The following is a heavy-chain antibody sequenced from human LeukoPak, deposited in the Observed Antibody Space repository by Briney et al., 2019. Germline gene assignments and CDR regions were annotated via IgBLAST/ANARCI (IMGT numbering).Heavy chain of an antibody. CDR2: IKQDGSEK. J-gene: IGHJ4*02. CDR3: ARDRTTIFGVVLDY. D-gene: IGHD3-3*01. Sequence: GGSLRLSCAASGFTFSSYWMSWVRQAPGKGLEWVANIKQDGSEKYYVDSVKGRFTISRDNAKKSLYLQINSLRAEDTAVYYCARDRTTIFGVVLDYWGQGTLVTVSS. V-gene: IGHV3-7*01. CDR1: GFTFSSYW.